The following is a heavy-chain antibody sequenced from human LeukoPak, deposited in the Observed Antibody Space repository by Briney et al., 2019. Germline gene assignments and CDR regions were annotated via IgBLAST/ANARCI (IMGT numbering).Heavy chain of an antibody. J-gene: IGHJ6*02. CDR1: GFTFSSYW. CDR3: ARRSSSYYYYSMDV. CDR2: IKQDGSEK. Sequence: GGSLRLSCAASGFTFSSYWMSWVRQAPGKGLEWVANIKQDGSEKYYVDSVKGRFTISRDNAKNSLYLQMNSLRAEDTAVYYCARRSSSYYYYSMDVWGQGTTVTVSS. V-gene: IGHV3-7*03. D-gene: IGHD6-6*01.